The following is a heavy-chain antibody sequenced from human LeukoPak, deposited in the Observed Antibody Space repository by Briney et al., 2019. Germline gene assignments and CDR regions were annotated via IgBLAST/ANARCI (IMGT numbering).Heavy chain of an antibody. CDR3: AREGALTVTKDAFDI. CDR2: IKQDGSEK. D-gene: IGHD4-17*01. V-gene: IGHV3-7*01. Sequence: GGSLRLSCAASGFTFSSYWMSWVRQAPGKGLEWVANIKQDGSEKYYVDSVKGRFTISRDNAKNSLYLQMNSLRAEDTAVYYCAREGALTVTKDAFDIWGQGTMVTVSS. J-gene: IGHJ3*02. CDR1: GFTFSSYW.